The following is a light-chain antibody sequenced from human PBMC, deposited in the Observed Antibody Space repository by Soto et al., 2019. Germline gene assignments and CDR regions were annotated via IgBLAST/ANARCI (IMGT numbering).Light chain of an antibody. Sequence: EIVLTQSPATLPLSPGERATLSCRASQSVSSYLAWYQQKPGQAPRLLIYDASNRATGIPARFSGSGSGTDFTLTISSLEPEDFAVYYCQQRSNWPPKLTFGGGTKVEIK. CDR3: QQRSNWPPKLT. V-gene: IGKV3-11*01. CDR2: DAS. CDR1: QSVSSY. J-gene: IGKJ4*01.